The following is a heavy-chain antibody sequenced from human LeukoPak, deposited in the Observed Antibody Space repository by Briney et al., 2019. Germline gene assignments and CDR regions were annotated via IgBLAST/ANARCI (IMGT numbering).Heavy chain of an antibody. D-gene: IGHD1-26*01. V-gene: IGHV3-30*18. J-gene: IGHJ4*02. CDR3: AKDVGGSRYFFDY. CDR2: MWSDGNNE. Sequence: PGTSLRLSCAASGFTFNNYGMHWVRQAPGKGLEWVAIMWSDGNNEYYADSVKGRFTISRDNSKNTLYLQMNSLRGEDTAVYYCAKDVGGSRYFFDYWGQGTLVTVSS. CDR1: GFTFNNYG.